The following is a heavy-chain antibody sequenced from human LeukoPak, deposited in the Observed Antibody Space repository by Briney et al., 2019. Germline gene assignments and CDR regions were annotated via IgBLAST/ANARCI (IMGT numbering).Heavy chain of an antibody. CDR1: GFTFSSYS. V-gene: IGHV3-21*01. Sequence: GGSLRLSCAASGFTFSSYSMNWVRQAPGKGLEWVSSISSSSSYIYYADSVKGRFTIPRDNAKNSLYLQMNSLRAEDTAVYYCARALVLLWFGEEDYGMDVWGQGTTVTVSS. J-gene: IGHJ6*02. D-gene: IGHD3-10*01. CDR2: ISSSSSYI. CDR3: ARALVLLWFGEEDYGMDV.